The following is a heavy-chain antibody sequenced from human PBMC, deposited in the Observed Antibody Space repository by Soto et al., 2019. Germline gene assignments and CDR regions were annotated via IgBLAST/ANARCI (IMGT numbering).Heavy chain of an antibody. Sequence: GESLKISCKGSGYNFAGYWIAWVRQMPGKGLELMGIIYPSDSDTRYRPSFQGQATISADKSISSAYLQWSSLRASDTAMYYCARGGVSTRTFDYWGQGTPVTVSS. CDR2: IYPSDSDT. CDR1: GYNFAGYW. J-gene: IGHJ4*02. V-gene: IGHV5-51*01. D-gene: IGHD1-1*01. CDR3: ARGGVSTRTFDY.